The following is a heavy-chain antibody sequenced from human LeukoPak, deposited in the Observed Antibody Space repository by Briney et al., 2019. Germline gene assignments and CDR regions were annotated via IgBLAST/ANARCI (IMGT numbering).Heavy chain of an antibody. CDR1: GFTFSSYW. J-gene: IGHJ4*02. V-gene: IGHV3-74*01. CDR2: INTDGSNT. CDR3: ARVSTGSSSYDY. Sequence: GGSLRPSCAASGFTFSSYWMLWVRQAPGKGLVWVSRINTDGSNTNYADSVKGRFTISRDNAKNTLYLQMNSLRAEDTAVYYCARVSTGSSSYDYWGQGTLVTVSS. D-gene: IGHD6-13*01.